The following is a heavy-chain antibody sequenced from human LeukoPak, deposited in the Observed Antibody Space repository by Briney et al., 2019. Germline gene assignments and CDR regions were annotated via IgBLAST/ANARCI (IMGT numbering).Heavy chain of an antibody. J-gene: IGHJ4*02. CDR1: GFTFSTYA. CDR2: ISYDGSYK. CDR3: ARWPGYYDSSGYYGYFDY. D-gene: IGHD3-22*01. Sequence: PGRSLRLSCAVSGFTFSTYAMHWVRQTPGKGLEWVAIISYDGSYKNHADAVKGRFTISRDNSKNTLYLQMNSLRAEDTAVYYCARWPGYYDSSGYYGYFDYWGQGTLVTVSS. V-gene: IGHV3-30-3*01.